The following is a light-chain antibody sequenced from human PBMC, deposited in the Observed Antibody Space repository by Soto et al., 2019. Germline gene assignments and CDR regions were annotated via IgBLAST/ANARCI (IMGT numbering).Light chain of an antibody. V-gene: IGKV3-11*01. CDR1: QSVSSY. CDR3: QQRTNWPLS. Sequence: EIVLTQSPATLSLSPGERATLSCRASQSVSSYLGWYQQKPGQAPRLLMYDASTRATGIPARFSGSGSGTDFTLTISSLEPEDVAVYYCQQRTNWPLSFGGGTKVEIK. J-gene: IGKJ4*01. CDR2: DAS.